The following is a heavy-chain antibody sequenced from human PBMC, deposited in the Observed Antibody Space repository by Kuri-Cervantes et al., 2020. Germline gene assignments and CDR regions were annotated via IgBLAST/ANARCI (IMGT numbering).Heavy chain of an antibody. CDR3: ARQGGYCSGGTCSLVDY. V-gene: IGHV4-34*01. CDR1: DGSLSGFL. J-gene: IGHJ4*02. D-gene: IGHD2-15*01. CDR2: IDHSGGI. Sequence: GSLRLSCAVYDGSLSGFLWSWIRQSPGKGLEWIAEIDHSGGINYNPSLESRVTMSVDTSKSQFSLMLSSVTAADTAVYYCARQGGYCSGGTCSLVDYWGQGTLVTVSS.